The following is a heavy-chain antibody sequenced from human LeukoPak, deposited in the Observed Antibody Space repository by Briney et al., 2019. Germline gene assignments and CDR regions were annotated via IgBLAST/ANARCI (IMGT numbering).Heavy chain of an antibody. V-gene: IGHV3-48*03. CDR2: ISSSDSTI. Sequence: GGSLRLSCAASGFTFSSYEMNWVRQAPGKGLEWVSYISSSDSTIYYADSVKGRFTLSRDNAKNSLYLQMNSLRAEDTAVYYCARGPPYYYDSSGYYFGAFDIWGQGTMVTVSS. D-gene: IGHD3-22*01. J-gene: IGHJ3*02. CDR3: ARGPPYYYDSSGYYFGAFDI. CDR1: GFTFSSYE.